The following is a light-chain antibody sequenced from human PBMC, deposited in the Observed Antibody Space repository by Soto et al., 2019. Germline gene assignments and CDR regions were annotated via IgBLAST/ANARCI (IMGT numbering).Light chain of an antibody. CDR3: SSYTAISSPAYV. Sequence: QSVLTQPASVSGSPGQSVTISCTGTSSDVGAYNYVSWYQQHPGKAPKFMIYEVSNRPSGISDRFSGSKSGNTASLTISGLQAEDEADYYCSSYTAISSPAYVFGTGTKLTVL. CDR1: SSDVGAYNY. J-gene: IGLJ1*01. CDR2: EVS. V-gene: IGLV2-14*01.